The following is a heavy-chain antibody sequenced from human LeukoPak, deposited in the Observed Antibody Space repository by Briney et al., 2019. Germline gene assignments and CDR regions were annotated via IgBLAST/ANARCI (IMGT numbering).Heavy chain of an antibody. CDR2: ITGSGGSA. V-gene: IGHV3-23*01. CDR1: GFTFTSYA. Sequence: GGSLRLSCAASGFTFTSYAMSWVRQAPGKGLEWVSGITGSGGSAYYADSVKGRFTISRDNSKNTLYLQMNSLRAEDTAVYYCAKDLVVVTAIPGDYFDYWGQGTLVTVSS. CDR3: AKDLVVVTAIPGDYFDY. J-gene: IGHJ4*02. D-gene: IGHD2-21*02.